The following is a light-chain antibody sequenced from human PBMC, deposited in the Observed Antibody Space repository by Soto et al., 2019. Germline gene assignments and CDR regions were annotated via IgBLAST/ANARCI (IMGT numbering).Light chain of an antibody. J-gene: IGKJ5*01. CDR3: QQLNSYPIT. Sequence: ITLTQSPSSLSASVGDSVTIPCRASQGISSFLAWYQQKPGKAPKLLIYAASTLQSGVPSRFSGSGSGTDFTLTISSLQPEDFATYFCQQLNSYPITFGQGTRLEI. V-gene: IGKV1-9*01. CDR2: AAS. CDR1: QGISSF.